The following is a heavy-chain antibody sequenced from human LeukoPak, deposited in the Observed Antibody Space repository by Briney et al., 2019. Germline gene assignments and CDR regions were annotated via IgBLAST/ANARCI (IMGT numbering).Heavy chain of an antibody. CDR1: GFTFSTYW. J-gene: IGHJ4*02. Sequence: GGSLRLSCAASGFTFSTYWMHWVRKVAGKGLVWVSVIKSDWSTTKYADSVKGRFTMSRDNAKNTLFLQMNSLRAEDTAVYYCARDSDSPGNSLDYWGQGTLVTVSS. V-gene: IGHV3-74*03. D-gene: IGHD2/OR15-2a*01. CDR2: IKSDWSTT. CDR3: ARDSDSPGNSLDY.